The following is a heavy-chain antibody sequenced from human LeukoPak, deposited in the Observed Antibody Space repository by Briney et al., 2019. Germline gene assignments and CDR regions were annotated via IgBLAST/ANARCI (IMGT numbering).Heavy chain of an antibody. Sequence: GGSLRLSCAASGFTFSSYAMSWVRQAPGKGLEWVSAISGSGGSTYYADSVKGRFTISRDNSKNTLYLQMNSLRAEDTAVYYCAKVSGVWELPTLIDYWGQGTLVTVSS. D-gene: IGHD1-26*01. CDR2: ISGSGGST. V-gene: IGHV3-23*01. CDR3: AKVSGVWELPTLIDY. CDR1: GFTFSSYA. J-gene: IGHJ4*02.